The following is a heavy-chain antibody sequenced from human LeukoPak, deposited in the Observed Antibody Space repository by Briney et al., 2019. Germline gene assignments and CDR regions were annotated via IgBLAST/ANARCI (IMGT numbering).Heavy chain of an antibody. V-gene: IGHV3-23*01. J-gene: IGHJ3*02. CDR1: GFTFGSYA. Sequence: GGSLRLSCAASGFTFGSYAMGWVRRAPEKGLEWVSAISSSGASKYYADSVKGRFTISRDNSKNTLYLQMNSLRAEDAAVYYCAKDPNGDYVGTFDMWGLGTMVTVSS. CDR3: AKDPNGDYVGTFDM. CDR2: ISSSGASK. D-gene: IGHD4-23*01.